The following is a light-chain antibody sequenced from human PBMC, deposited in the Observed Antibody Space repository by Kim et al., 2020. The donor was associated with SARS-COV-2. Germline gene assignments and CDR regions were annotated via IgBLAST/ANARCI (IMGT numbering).Light chain of an antibody. V-gene: IGLV4-69*01. Sequence: ASVKLTCTLSSGRINSAIAWLQQQPGKGPRYLMRVYSDGRHTKGDGIPDRFSGSSSGSEYSLTISSLQSEDEADYYCQTWGSGIGVFGGGTQLTVL. CDR2: VYSDGRH. CDR3: QTWGSGIGV. CDR1: SGRINSA. J-gene: IGLJ2*01.